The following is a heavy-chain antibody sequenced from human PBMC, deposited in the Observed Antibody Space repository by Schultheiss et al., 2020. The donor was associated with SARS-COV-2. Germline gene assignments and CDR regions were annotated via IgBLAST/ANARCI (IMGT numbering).Heavy chain of an antibody. CDR1: GFTFSSYA. V-gene: IGHV3-23*01. J-gene: IGHJ4*02. CDR3: ASTQDPYSTPFDY. D-gene: IGHD6-13*01. CDR2: ISGSGGST. Sequence: GGSLRLSCAASGFTFSSYAMSWVRQAPGKGLEWVSAISGSGGSTYYADSVKGRFTISRDNSKNTLYLQMNSLRAGDTAVYYCASTQDPYSTPFDYWGQGTLVTVSS.